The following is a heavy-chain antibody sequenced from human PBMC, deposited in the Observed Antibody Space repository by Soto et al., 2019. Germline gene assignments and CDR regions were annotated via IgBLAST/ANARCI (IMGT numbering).Heavy chain of an antibody. J-gene: IGHJ4*02. CDR3: AKEGGLSGSYYISSSYYFDY. V-gene: IGHV3-30*18. CDR1: GFTCSSYG. D-gene: IGHD1-26*01. Sequence: PGGSLTLSCAASGFTCSSYGMHWVRPAPGKGLEWVAIISYDGSNTYYADSVKGRFTISRDNSKNTLYLQMNSLRAADTSVYYCAKEGGLSGSYYISSSYYFDYWGQGTLVTVSS. CDR2: ISYDGSNT.